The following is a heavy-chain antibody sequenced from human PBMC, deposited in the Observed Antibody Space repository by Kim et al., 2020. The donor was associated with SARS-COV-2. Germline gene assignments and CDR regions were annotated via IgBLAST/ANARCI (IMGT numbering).Heavy chain of an antibody. CDR3: AHATRSQQWQFDV. D-gene: IGHD6-19*01. J-gene: IGHJ4*02. V-gene: IGHV2-5*02. CDR2: LYWDHDE. Sequence: SGPTLVKPTQTLTLTCTYSGFSVTADGEGVGWIRQPPGKALEWLAFLYWDHDERYNPSLKTRLTLTRDTSKNQVVLTVTNMDPVDTATYYCAHATRSQQWQFDVWGQGILVIVSS. CDR1: GFSVTADGEG.